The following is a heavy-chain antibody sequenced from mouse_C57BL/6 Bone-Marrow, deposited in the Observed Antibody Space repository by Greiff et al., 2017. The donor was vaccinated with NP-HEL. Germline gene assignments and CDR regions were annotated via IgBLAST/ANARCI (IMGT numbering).Heavy chain of an antibody. D-gene: IGHD3-2*02. V-gene: IGHV1-75*01. Sequence: VQLQQSGPELVKPGASVKISCKASGYTFTDYYINWVKQRPGQGLEWIGWIFPGSGSTYYNEKFKGKATLTVDKSSSTAYMLLSSLTSEDSAVYFCARRTAQATPYYFDYWGQGTTLTVSS. CDR1: GYTFTDYY. J-gene: IGHJ2*01. CDR2: IFPGSGST. CDR3: ARRTAQATPYYFDY.